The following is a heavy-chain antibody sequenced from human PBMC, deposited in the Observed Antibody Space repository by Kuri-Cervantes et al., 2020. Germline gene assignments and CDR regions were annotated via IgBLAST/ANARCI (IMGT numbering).Heavy chain of an antibody. CDR2: ISWNSGSI. J-gene: IGHJ4*02. CDR3: AKGHYYELIRPLDY. Sequence: SLKISCAASGFTFSNYGMHWVRQAPGKGLEWVSGISWNSGSIGYADSVKGRFTISRDNAKNSLYLQMNSLRAEDTALYYCAKGHYYELIRPLDYWGQGTLVTVSS. D-gene: IGHD3-22*01. CDR1: GFTFSNYG. V-gene: IGHV3-9*01.